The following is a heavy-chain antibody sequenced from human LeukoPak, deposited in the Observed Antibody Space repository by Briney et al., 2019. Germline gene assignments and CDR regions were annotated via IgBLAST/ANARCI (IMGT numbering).Heavy chain of an antibody. CDR3: ARRSYYYDSSGYYYWDY. D-gene: IGHD3-22*01. V-gene: IGHV4-39*01. CDR1: GFTFSSYW. J-gene: IGHJ4*02. CDR2: IYYSGST. Sequence: GSLRLSCAASGFTFSSYWMSWIRQPPGKGLEWIGSIYYSGSTYYNPSLKSRVTISVDTSKNQFSLKLSSVTAADTAVYYCARRSYYYDSSGYYYWDYWGQGTLVTVSS.